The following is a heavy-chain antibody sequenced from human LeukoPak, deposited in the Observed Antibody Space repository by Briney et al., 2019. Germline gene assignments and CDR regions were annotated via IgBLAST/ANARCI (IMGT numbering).Heavy chain of an antibody. Sequence: ASVKVSCKTSGYTFTGYYMHWVRQAPGQGLEWMGWINPNNGDTKYAQKFLGRVTMTRDTSISTAYMELSRLRSDDTAVYYCARSYYGSGSYWDYYYYGMDVWGQGTTVTVSS. D-gene: IGHD3-10*01. J-gene: IGHJ6*02. CDR1: GYTFTGYY. CDR2: INPNNGDT. CDR3: ARSYYGSGSYWDYYYYGMDV. V-gene: IGHV1-2*02.